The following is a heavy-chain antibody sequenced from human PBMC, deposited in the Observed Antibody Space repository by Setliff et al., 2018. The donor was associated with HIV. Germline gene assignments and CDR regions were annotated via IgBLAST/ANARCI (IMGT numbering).Heavy chain of an antibody. J-gene: IGHJ3*02. V-gene: IGHV1-8*02. CDR2: INPNSGNT. CDR1: KYTLIDYY. CDR3: ARRIAFDI. Sequence: GASVKVSCKASKYTLIDYYMHWVRQAPGQGLEWMGWINPNSGNTGYAQKFQGRVAMTRDTSINTVYMELSSLRSEDTAVYYCARRIAFDIWGQGTMVTVSS.